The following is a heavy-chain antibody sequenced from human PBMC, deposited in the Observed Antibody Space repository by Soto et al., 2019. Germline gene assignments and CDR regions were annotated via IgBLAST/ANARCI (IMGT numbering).Heavy chain of an antibody. CDR1: GGSLSGYY. Sequence: SETLSLTCAVYGGSLSGYYWSWIRQPPGKGLEWIGEINHSGSTNYNPSLKSRVTISVDTSKNQFSLKLSSVTAADTAVYYCARGIDDFWSGLSYYYYMDVWGKGTTVTVSS. J-gene: IGHJ6*03. CDR2: INHSGST. D-gene: IGHD3-3*01. CDR3: ARGIDDFWSGLSYYYYMDV. V-gene: IGHV4-34*01.